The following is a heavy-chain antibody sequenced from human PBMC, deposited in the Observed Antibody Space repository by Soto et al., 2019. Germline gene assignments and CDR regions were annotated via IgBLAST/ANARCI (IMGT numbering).Heavy chain of an antibody. CDR1: GFTFADYW. V-gene: IGHV3-74*03. J-gene: IGHJ4*02. Sequence: PVGSLRLSCAASGFTFADYWMHWVRQPPGKGPEWVSRMTGDGRTIQYADSVKGRFTASRDNAKSTLYLQMNSLRAEDTAVYYCATAEVDYWGPGTLVTVSS. CDR2: MTGDGRTI. CDR3: ATAEVDY.